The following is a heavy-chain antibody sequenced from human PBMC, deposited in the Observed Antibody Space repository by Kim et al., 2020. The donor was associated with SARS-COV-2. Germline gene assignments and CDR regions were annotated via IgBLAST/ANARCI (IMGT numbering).Heavy chain of an antibody. D-gene: IGHD1-26*01. CDR3: ARAGSYLRAFDI. Sequence: SYAQKFQGRVTMTRDTSTSTVYMELSSLRSEDTAVYYCARAGSYLRAFDIWGQGTMVTVSS. J-gene: IGHJ3*02. V-gene: IGHV1-46*01.